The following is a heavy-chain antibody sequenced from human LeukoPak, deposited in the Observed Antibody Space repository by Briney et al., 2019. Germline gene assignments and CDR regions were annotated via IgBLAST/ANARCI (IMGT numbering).Heavy chain of an antibody. CDR2: FYSSTRA. D-gene: IGHD4-17*01. Sequence: SETLSLTCTVSGDSLTSGSRYWSWIRQPAGKGLEWIGHFYSSTRATYNPSLESRVTISGDTAKNQFSLKLDSVAAADTAVYFCARCMSELDYGDYAYYYHMDVWGKGTTVTVSS. CDR1: GDSLTSGSRY. CDR3: ARCMSELDYGDYAYYYHMDV. V-gene: IGHV4-61*09. J-gene: IGHJ6*04.